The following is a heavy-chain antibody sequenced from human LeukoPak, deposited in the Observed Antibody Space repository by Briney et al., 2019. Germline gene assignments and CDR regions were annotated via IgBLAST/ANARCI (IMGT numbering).Heavy chain of an antibody. CDR2: ISEDGSNK. D-gene: IGHD6-13*01. CDR1: GFTVSSNY. J-gene: IGHJ4*02. V-gene: IGHV3-30-3*01. CDR3: ARADSSSWHNFNY. Sequence: GGSLRLSCAASGFTVSSNYMSWVRQAPGKGLEWVAVISEDGSNKNDADSVKGRFTISRDNSKNTLYLQMNSLRAEDTAVYYCARADSSSWHNFNYWGQGTLVIVSS.